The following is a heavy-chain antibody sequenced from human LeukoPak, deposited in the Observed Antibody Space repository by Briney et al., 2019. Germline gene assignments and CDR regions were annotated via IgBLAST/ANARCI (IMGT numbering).Heavy chain of an antibody. Sequence: GGSLRLSCAASGFTFSDYYMSWIRQAPGKGLEWVSYISSSGSTIYYADSVKGRFTISRDNAKNSLYLQMNSLRAEDTAVYYCARSLLRYSYAHFGYWGQGTLVTDSS. CDR3: ARSLLRYSYAHFGY. V-gene: IGHV3-11*01. J-gene: IGHJ4*02. CDR1: GFTFSDYY. D-gene: IGHD5-18*01. CDR2: ISSSGSTI.